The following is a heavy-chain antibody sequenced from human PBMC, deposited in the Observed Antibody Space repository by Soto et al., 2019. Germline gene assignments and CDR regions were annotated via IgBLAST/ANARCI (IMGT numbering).Heavy chain of an antibody. D-gene: IGHD6-19*01. J-gene: IGHJ6*02. V-gene: IGHV3-64D*08. CDR1: GFTFSSYA. Sequence: GALRLSCSASGFTFSSYAMHWVRQAPGKGLEYVSAISSNGGSTYYADSVKGRFTISRDNSKNTLYLQMSSLRAEDTAVYYCVKDRLYSSGWYGVGAIRAHYYYGMDVWGQGTTVTVSS. CDR3: VKDRLYSSGWYGVGAIRAHYYYGMDV. CDR2: ISSNGGST.